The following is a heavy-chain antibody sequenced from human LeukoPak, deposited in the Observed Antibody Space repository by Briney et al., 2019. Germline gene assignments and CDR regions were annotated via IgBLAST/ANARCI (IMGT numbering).Heavy chain of an antibody. Sequence: GASVKVSCKASGGTFSSYAISWVRQAPGQGLEWMGRIIPILGIANYAQKFQGRVTITADKSTSTAYMELRSLRSDDTAVYYCARDRIAVAGTIDYWGQGTLVTVSS. CDR2: IIPILGIA. CDR3: ARDRIAVAGTIDY. V-gene: IGHV1-69*04. CDR1: GGTFSSYA. J-gene: IGHJ4*02. D-gene: IGHD6-19*01.